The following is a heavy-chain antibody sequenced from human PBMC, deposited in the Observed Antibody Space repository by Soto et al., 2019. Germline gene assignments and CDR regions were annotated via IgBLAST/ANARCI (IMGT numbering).Heavy chain of an antibody. CDR3: ARDPGIDDYTPLDY. D-gene: IGHD3-16*01. CDR1: GFTFSRYS. J-gene: IGHJ4*02. Sequence: GGSLRLSCAASGFTFSRYSLNWVRQAPGKGLEWVSSISSGSNYIDYADSVKGRFTISRDNAKSSLYLQMNSLRVDDTAFYYCARDPGIDDYTPLDYWGQGTLVTVPS. CDR2: ISSGSNYI. V-gene: IGHV3-21*01.